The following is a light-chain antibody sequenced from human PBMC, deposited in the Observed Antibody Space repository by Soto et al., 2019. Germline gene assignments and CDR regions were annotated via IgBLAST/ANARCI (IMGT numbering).Light chain of an antibody. CDR2: DSN. Sequence: QSVLTQPPSVSAAPGQRVSISCSGSGSNIGSNSVCWYQQLPGTAPKLLIFDSNKRPSGSPDRFSGSKSGTSATLGISGLQTGDEADYFCATWDSDLSYVVFCGGTKVTVL. CDR3: ATWDSDLSYVV. J-gene: IGLJ2*01. V-gene: IGLV1-51*01. CDR1: GSNIGSNS.